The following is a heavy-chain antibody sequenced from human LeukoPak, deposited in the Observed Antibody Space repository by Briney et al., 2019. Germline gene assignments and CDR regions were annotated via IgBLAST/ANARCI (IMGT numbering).Heavy chain of an antibody. J-gene: IGHJ4*02. V-gene: IGHV3-13*01. D-gene: IGHD5-18*01. CDR2: IGTAGDT. Sequence: GGSLRLSCAASGFTFSSYDMHWVRHATGKGLEWVSAIGTAGDTYYPGSVKGRFTISRENAKNSLYLQMNSLRAGDTAVYYCARGPVDTAMDYYFDYWGQGTLVTVSS. CDR3: ARGPVDTAMDYYFDY. CDR1: GFTFSSYD.